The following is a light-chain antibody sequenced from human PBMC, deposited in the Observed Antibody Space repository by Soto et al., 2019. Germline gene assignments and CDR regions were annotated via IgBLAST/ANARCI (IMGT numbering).Light chain of an antibody. V-gene: IGLV2-8*01. CDR3: SSYAASHTFYFV. J-gene: IGLJ3*02. CDR2: EVT. Sequence: QSALTQPPSASGSPGQSVTISCTGTSSDVGGYNYVSWYQQYPGRAPKLMIYEVTKRPSGVPDRFSGSKSGNTASLTVSGLQAEDEADYYCSSYAASHTFYFVLGGRTKLTVL. CDR1: SSDVGGYNY.